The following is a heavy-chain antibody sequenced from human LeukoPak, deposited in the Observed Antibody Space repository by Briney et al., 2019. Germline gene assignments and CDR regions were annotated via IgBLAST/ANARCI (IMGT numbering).Heavy chain of an antibody. V-gene: IGHV3-48*03. Sequence: PGGSLRLSCAASGSTLSSNEMSWVRQAPGKGLEWLSYISSSGGTIHYVDSVKGRFTISRDNAKNSLFLQMNSLRAEDTAVYYCASGVHYSSGWIDIWGQGTMVTVSS. D-gene: IGHD6-19*01. CDR3: ASGVHYSSGWIDI. CDR1: GSTLSSNE. CDR2: ISSSGGTI. J-gene: IGHJ3*02.